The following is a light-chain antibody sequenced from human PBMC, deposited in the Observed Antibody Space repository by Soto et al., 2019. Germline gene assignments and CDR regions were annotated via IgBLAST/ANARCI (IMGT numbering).Light chain of an antibody. J-gene: IGKJ4*01. Sequence: EIVLTQSPATLSSFPGGRVTLSCRASQAVNTRLAWYQHKPGQAPRLLIYLTSNRAAGIPARFSGSGSGTDFTLTISDVEPEDFAVYYCHQYGSSPHFGGGTKVDIK. CDR3: HQYGSSPH. V-gene: IGKV3D-11*03. CDR2: LTS. CDR1: QAVNTR.